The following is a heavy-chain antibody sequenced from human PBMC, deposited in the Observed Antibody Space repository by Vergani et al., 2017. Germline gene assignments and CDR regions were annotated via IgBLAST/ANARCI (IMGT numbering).Heavy chain of an antibody. CDR2: ISGSGGST. D-gene: IGHD2-2*01. J-gene: IGHJ3*01. CDR3: AKVCGSTSCPDGGGAFDV. CDR1: GFTFSSYA. V-gene: IGHV3-23*01. Sequence: EVQLLESGGGLVQPGGSLRLSCAASGFTFSSYAMSWVRQAPGKGLEWVSAISGSGGSTYYADSVKGRFTISRDNSKNTLYLQMTDLRAEDTATYYCAKVCGSTSCPDGGGAFDVWGHGTMVTVSS.